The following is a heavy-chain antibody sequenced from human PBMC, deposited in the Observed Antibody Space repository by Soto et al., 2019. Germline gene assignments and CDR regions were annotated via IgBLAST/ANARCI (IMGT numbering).Heavy chain of an antibody. D-gene: IGHD1-26*01. CDR2: INPSGGST. CDR3: ARRTGSYLDY. CDR1: GYTFTNYS. Sequence: QVQLVQSGAEVKKPGASVKVSCKTSGYTFTNYSMHWVRQAPGQGLEWMGIINPSGGSTRYAQQSQGRVTMTRYTSTSTVYMELSSLRSEDTAVYYCARRTGSYLDYWGQGFMVTVSS. J-gene: IGHJ4*02. V-gene: IGHV1-46*01.